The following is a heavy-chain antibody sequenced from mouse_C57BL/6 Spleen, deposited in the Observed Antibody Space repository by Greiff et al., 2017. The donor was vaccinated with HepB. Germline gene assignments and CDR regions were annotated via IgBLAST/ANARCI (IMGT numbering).Heavy chain of an antibody. V-gene: IGHV1-64*01. Sequence: QVQLQQPGAELVQPGASVKLSCKASGYTFTRYWMHWVKQRPGPGLEWIGMIHPNSGSTNYNEKFKSKATLTVDKSSSPAYMQLSSLTSEDSAVYYCARGYYYGSSYREFDYWGQGTTLAVSS. CDR2: IHPNSGST. J-gene: IGHJ2*01. CDR1: GYTFTRYW. D-gene: IGHD1-1*01. CDR3: ARGYYYGSSYREFDY.